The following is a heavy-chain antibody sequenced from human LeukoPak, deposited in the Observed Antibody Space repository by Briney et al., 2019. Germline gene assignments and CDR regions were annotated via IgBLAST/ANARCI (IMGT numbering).Heavy chain of an antibody. CDR3: ARDNDYGDNYFDY. V-gene: IGHV1-2*02. J-gene: IGHJ4*02. CDR1: GYTFTGYY. Sequence: WASVKVSCKASGYTFTGYYMHWVRQAPGQGLEWMGWINPNSGGTNYAQKFQGRVTMTRDTSISTAYMELSRLRSDDTAVYYCARDNDYGDNYFDYWGQGTLVAVSS. D-gene: IGHD4-17*01. CDR2: INPNSGGT.